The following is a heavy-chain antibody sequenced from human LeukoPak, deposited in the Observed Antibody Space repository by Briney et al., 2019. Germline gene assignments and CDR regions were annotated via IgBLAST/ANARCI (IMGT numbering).Heavy chain of an antibody. CDR2: ISYDGSNK. Sequence: GGSLRLSCAASGFTFSSYGMHWVRQAPGKGLEWVAVISYDGSNKYYADSVKGRFTISRDNSKNTLYLQMNSLRAEDTAVYYCAKAAFASYGYPDYHFDYWGQGTVVTVSS. CDR3: AKAAFASYGYPDYHFDY. J-gene: IGHJ4*02. D-gene: IGHD5-18*01. CDR1: GFTFSSYG. V-gene: IGHV3-30*18.